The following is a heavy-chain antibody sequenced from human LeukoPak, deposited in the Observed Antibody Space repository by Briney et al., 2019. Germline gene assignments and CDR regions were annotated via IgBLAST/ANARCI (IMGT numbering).Heavy chain of an antibody. CDR3: ARELTELGYLEWLGPRSISPYFDY. V-gene: IGHV3-30*04. D-gene: IGHD3-3*01. CDR1: GFTFSRYA. Sequence: GRSLRLSCAASGFTFSRYAMHWVRQAPGKGLQWVAVISYDGNKKYYADSVKGRLTISRDNSKNTLYVQMSSLGADDTAVYYCARELTELGYLEWLGPRSISPYFDYWGHGILVTVSS. J-gene: IGHJ4*01. CDR2: ISYDGNKK.